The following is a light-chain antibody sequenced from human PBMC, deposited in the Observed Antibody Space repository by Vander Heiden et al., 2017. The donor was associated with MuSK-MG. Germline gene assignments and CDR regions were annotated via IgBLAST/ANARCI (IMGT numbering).Light chain of an antibody. CDR3: QQDNSYPRT. CDR2: KAS. J-gene: IGKJ3*01. V-gene: IGKV1-5*03. Sequence: IQMTQSPSTLSASVGDRVTITCRASQSISSWLAWYQQKPGKAPKLLIYKASSLESGVPSRFSGSGSGTEFTLTISSLQPDDFATYYCQQDNSYPRTFGHGTKVDIK. CDR1: QSISSW.